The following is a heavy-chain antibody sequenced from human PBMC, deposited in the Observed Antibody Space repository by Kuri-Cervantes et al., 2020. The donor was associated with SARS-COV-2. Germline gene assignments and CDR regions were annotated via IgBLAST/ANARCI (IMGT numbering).Heavy chain of an antibody. J-gene: IGHJ5*02. CDR3: ARGRYDFWSGYYTGCWFDP. Sequence: SETLSLTCAASGGSFSGYYWSWIRQAPGKGLEWIGEINHSGSTNYHPSLKSRVTISVDTSKNQFSLKLSSVTAADTAAYYCARGRYDFWSGYYTGCWFDPWGQGTLVTVSS. CDR2: INHSGST. V-gene: IGHV4-34*01. CDR1: GGSFSGYY. D-gene: IGHD3-3*01.